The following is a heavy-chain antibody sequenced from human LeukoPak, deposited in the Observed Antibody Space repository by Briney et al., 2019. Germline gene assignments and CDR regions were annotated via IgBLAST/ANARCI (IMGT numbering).Heavy chain of an antibody. CDR2: IYYGGST. CDR1: GGSISSYY. J-gene: IGHJ4*02. D-gene: IGHD3-22*01. V-gene: IGHV4-59*01. Sequence: SETLSLTCTVSGGSISSYYWSWIRQPPGKGLEWIGYIYYGGSTNYNPSLKSRVTISVDTSKNQFSLKLSSVTAADTAVYYCARGPRNYYDSSGYRWGQGTLVTVSS. CDR3: ARGPRNYYDSSGYR.